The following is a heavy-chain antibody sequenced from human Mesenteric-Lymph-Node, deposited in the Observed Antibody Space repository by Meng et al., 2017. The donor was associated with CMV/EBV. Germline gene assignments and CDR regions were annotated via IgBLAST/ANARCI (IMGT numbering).Heavy chain of an antibody. Sequence: SGYTFSTYAIHWVRQAPVPRLEWMGWINTGNGHTKHSQNFQDRLAITRDTSASTVYMELNSLTSEDTAVYYCARVKEDGSSWITRLGYWGQGSLVTVSS. CDR3: ARVKEDGSSWITRLGY. CDR2: INTGNGHT. CDR1: GYTFSTYA. D-gene: IGHD6-13*01. V-gene: IGHV1-3*04. J-gene: IGHJ4*02.